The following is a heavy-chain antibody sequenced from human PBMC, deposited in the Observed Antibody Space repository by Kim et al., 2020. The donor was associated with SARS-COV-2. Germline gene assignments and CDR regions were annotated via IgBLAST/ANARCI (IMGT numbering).Heavy chain of an antibody. V-gene: IGHV3-53*01. Sequence: GGSLRLSCAASEFSVSTKTMTWVRQAPGKGLEWVSIIYRNGTTYYADSVKGRFTTSRDTSKNTLYLQMDNLRADDTAVYYCAADNYNNYWFKYWGQGTLVSVSA. J-gene: IGHJ4*02. D-gene: IGHD2-8*02. CDR2: IYRNGTT. CDR1: EFSVSTKT. CDR3: AADNYNNYWFKY.